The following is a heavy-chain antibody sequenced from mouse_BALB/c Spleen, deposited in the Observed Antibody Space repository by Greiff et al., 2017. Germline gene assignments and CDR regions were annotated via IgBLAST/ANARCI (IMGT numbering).Heavy chain of an antibody. Sequence: DVQLVESGGGLVKPGGSLKLSCAASGFTFSSYAMSWVRQSPEKRLEWVAEISSGGSYTYYPDTVTGRFTISRDNAKNTLYLEMSSLRSEDTAMYYCARDKEYYAMDYWGQGTSVTVSS. V-gene: IGHV5-9-4*01. CDR3: ARDKEYYAMDY. CDR2: ISSGGSYT. CDR1: GFTFSSYA. J-gene: IGHJ4*01.